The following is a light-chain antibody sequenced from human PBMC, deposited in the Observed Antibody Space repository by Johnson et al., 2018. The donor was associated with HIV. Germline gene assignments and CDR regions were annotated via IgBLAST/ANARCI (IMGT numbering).Light chain of an antibody. Sequence: TPPPSVSAAPGQKVTISCSGSSSNIGNNYVSWYQQLPGTAPKLLIYENNKRPSGIPDRFSGSKSGTSATLGITGLQTGDEADYYCGTWDSSLSAYNYVFGTGTKGTVL. CDR2: ENN. V-gene: IGLV1-51*02. CDR3: GTWDSSLSAYNYV. CDR1: SSNIGNNY. J-gene: IGLJ1*01.